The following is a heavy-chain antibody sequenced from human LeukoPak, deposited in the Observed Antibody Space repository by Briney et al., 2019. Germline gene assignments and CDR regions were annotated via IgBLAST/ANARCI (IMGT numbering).Heavy chain of an antibody. Sequence: SETLSLTCTVSGGSISSSSYYWGWIRQPPGKGLEWIGNIYYTGSTYHNPSFESRVTMSVDTSNNQFSLRLSSVTATDTAVYYCARSSYYYAVDVWGQETTVTVSS. CDR1: GGSISSSSYY. J-gene: IGHJ6*02. D-gene: IGHD6-13*01. CDR2: IYYTGST. V-gene: IGHV4-39*01. CDR3: ARSSYYYAVDV.